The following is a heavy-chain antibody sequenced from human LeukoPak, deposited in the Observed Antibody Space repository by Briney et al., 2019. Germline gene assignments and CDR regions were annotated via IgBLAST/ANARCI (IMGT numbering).Heavy chain of an antibody. Sequence: GSLRLSCVAYGFTFGSFGMHWVRQAPGKGLDWVAVIAYDGSDENYADSVKGRFTISRDNFKNTLYLQMNSLGPEDTAMYYCARDVMAVAGTLGFDCWGQGALVTVSS. CDR1: GFTFGSFG. CDR3: ARDVMAVAGTLGFDC. V-gene: IGHV3-30*04. D-gene: IGHD6-19*01. J-gene: IGHJ4*02. CDR2: IAYDGSDE.